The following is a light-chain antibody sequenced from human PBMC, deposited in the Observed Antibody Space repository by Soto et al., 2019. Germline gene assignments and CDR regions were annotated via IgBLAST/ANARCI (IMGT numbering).Light chain of an antibody. CDR1: QSINRK. CDR2: DAS. Sequence: EIVMTQSPVTLSVSPGERATLSCRASQSINRKLAWYQQRPGQAPRLLISDASIRATGIPARFSGSGSGTEFTLTISSLQSEDFAVYYCKQDDSRSPFTFGGGTRVEIK. V-gene: IGKV3-15*01. J-gene: IGKJ4*02. CDR3: KQDDSRSPFT.